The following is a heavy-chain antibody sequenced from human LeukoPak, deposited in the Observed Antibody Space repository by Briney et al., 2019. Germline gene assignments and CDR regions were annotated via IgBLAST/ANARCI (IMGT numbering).Heavy chain of an antibody. J-gene: IGHJ4*02. CDR3: ARGPAVYDSSGYYYAGNY. D-gene: IGHD3-22*01. Sequence: ASVKVSCKASGYTFTGYYMHWVRQAPGQGLEWMGRINPNSGGTNYAQKFQGRVTMTRDTSTSTAYMELSRLRSDDTAVYYCARGPAVYDSSGYYYAGNYWGQGTLVTVSS. V-gene: IGHV1-2*06. CDR2: INPNSGGT. CDR1: GYTFTGYY.